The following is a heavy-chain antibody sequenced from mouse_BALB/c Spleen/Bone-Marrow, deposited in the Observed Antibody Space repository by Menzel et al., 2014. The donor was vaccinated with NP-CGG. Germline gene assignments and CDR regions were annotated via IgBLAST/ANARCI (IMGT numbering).Heavy chain of an antibody. V-gene: IGHV14-3*02. D-gene: IGHD1-1*01. CDR3: ASYYYGHYFDY. Sequence: EVKLMESGAELVKPGASVKLSCTASGFNIKDTYMHWAKQRPEQGLEWIGRIDPANGNTKYDPKFQGKATITADTSSNTAYLQLSSLTSEDTAVYYCASYYYGHYFDYWGQGTTLTVSS. J-gene: IGHJ2*01. CDR2: IDPANGNT. CDR1: GFNIKDTY.